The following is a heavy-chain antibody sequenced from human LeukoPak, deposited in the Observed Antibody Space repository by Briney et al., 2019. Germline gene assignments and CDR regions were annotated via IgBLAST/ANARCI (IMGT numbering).Heavy chain of an antibody. V-gene: IGHV1-2*02. CDR3: ARGDGLKSFAEYFQH. D-gene: IGHD2-21*02. J-gene: IGHJ1*01. Sequence: ASVKVSCKASGYTFTGYYMHWVRQAPGQGLEWMGWINPNSGGTNYAQKFQSRVTMTRDMSISTAYMELSRLRSDDTAVYYCARGDGLKSFAEYFQHWGQGTLVTVSS. CDR2: INPNSGGT. CDR1: GYTFTGYY.